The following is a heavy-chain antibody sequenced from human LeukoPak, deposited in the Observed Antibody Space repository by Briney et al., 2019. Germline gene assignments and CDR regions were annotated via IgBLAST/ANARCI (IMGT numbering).Heavy chain of an antibody. Sequence: QTGGSLRLSCAASGFTFSSYAMSWVRQAPGKGLEWVSTLSGVGNSTYYADSVKGRFTISRDSSKNTLYLQMNSLRAEDTAVYFCAKGPMYYYDSSAPYPEYFQHWARAPWSPSPQ. CDR3: AKGPMYYYDSSAPYPEYFQH. D-gene: IGHD3-22*01. V-gene: IGHV3-23*01. CDR2: LSGVGNST. CDR1: GFTFSSYA. J-gene: IGHJ1*01.